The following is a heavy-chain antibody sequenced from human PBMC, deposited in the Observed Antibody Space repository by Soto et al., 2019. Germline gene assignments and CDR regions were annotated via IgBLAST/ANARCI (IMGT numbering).Heavy chain of an antibody. V-gene: IGHV5-51*01. Sequence: EFLKTSFKGSGDSCAGYWIGWVRQIPGKGLEWMGIIYLCDSYTRYSPSFQGQVTISADKSISAAYLQWSSLKASDTAMYYCARPYDSSGYYFFDYWGQGTLVTVSS. CDR1: GDSCAGYW. D-gene: IGHD3-22*01. CDR2: IYLCDSYT. CDR3: ARPYDSSGYYFFDY. J-gene: IGHJ4*02.